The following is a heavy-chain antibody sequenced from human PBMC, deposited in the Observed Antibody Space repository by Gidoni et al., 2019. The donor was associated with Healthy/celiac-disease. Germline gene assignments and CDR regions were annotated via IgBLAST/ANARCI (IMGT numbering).Heavy chain of an antibody. J-gene: IGHJ6*02. CDR2: LVPIFGTA. Sequence: QVQLVQSGAEVKKPGSSVKVSCKASGGTFSSYAISWVRQAPGQGLGWVGGLVPIFGTATFAQKFQGSVPITADESTSPAYMELSSLSSEDTAVYYCARGFHWNYGMDVWGQGTTVTVSS. CDR3: ARGFHWNYGMDV. V-gene: IGHV1-69*01. CDR1: GGTFSSYA. D-gene: IGHD1-1*01.